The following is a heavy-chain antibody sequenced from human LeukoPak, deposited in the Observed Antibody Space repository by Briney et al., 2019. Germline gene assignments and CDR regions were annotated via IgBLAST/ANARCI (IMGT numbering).Heavy chain of an antibody. J-gene: IGHJ6*02. CDR1: GFIFSSYS. CDR2: ISSSSSYI. D-gene: IGHD2-2*03. V-gene: IGHV3-21*01. CDR3: VRVLDYGMDV. Sequence: GRSLRLSCAASGFIFSSYSMNWVRQAPGKGLEWVSSISSSSSYIYYADSVKGRFTISRDNAKNSLYLQMNSLRVEDTAVYYCVRVLDYGMDVWGQGTTVTVSS.